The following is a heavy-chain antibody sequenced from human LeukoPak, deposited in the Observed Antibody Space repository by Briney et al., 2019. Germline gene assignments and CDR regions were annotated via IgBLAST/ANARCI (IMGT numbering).Heavy chain of an antibody. CDR3: ARGAGYCTNGVCRTFYMDV. D-gene: IGHD2-8*01. Sequence: PSETLSLTCAVYGGSFSGYYWSWIRQPPGKGLEWIGEIKHSGSTNYNPSLKSRVTISVDTSKNQFSLKLSSVTAADTAVYYCARGAGYCTNGVCRTFYMDVWGKGTTVTVSS. J-gene: IGHJ6*03. CDR1: GGSFSGYY. V-gene: IGHV4-34*01. CDR2: IKHSGST.